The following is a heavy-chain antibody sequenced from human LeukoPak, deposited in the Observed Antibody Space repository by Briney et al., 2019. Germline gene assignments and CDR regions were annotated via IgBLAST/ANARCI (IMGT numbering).Heavy chain of an antibody. CDR3: ARERKSSGGPDAFDI. CDR2: ISAYNGNT. CDR1: GYTFTSYG. J-gene: IGHJ3*02. D-gene: IGHD2-15*01. Sequence: ASVKVSCKASGYTFTSYGISWVRQAPGQGLEWMGWISAYNGNTNYAQKLQGRVTMTTDTSTSTAYMELSSLRSEDTAVYYCARERKSSGGPDAFDIWGQGTMVTVSS. V-gene: IGHV1-18*01.